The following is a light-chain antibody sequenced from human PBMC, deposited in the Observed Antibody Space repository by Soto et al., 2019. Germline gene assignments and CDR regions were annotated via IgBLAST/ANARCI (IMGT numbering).Light chain of an antibody. V-gene: IGKV3-15*01. J-gene: IGKJ4*01. CDR3: QQYNTWSPLT. CDR2: GAS. CDR1: QSVSNN. Sequence: IVMTQSPATLSVSPGERATLSCRASQSVSNNLAWYQQKPGQAPRLLIYGASTRATGIPARFSGSGSGTEFTLTISSLQSEDFAVYYCQQYNTWSPLTFGGGTKVETK.